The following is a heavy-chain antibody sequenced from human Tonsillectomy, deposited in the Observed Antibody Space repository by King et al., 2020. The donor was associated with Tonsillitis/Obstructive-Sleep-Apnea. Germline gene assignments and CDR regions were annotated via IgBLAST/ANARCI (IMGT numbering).Heavy chain of an antibody. CDR3: ARGPSQYDFWIGYCFDP. Sequence: QLQESGPGLVKPSETLSLTCTVSGDSISSYYWSWIRQPPGKGLEWIGYIDNSGSTNKNPSLKSRVTISVDTYKNQFTLKLSSVTAADTAVYYCARGPSQYDFWIGYCFDPWGQGTLVTVSS. CDR2: IDNSGST. V-gene: IGHV4-59*01. J-gene: IGHJ5*02. D-gene: IGHD3-3*01. CDR1: GDSISSYY.